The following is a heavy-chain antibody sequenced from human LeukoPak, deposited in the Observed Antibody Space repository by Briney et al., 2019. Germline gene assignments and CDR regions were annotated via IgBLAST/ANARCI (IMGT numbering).Heavy chain of an antibody. Sequence: SETLSLTCTVSGGSISSSSDYWGWIRQPPGKGLECIGIIYYSGSTYYNPSLKSRVTISVDTSKNQFSLKLSSVTAADTAVYYCARGPEGIVVPAAVYFDYWGQGTLVTVSS. CDR2: IYYSGST. CDR3: ARGPEGIVVPAAVYFDY. D-gene: IGHD2-2*01. V-gene: IGHV4-39*07. CDR1: GGSISSSSDY. J-gene: IGHJ4*02.